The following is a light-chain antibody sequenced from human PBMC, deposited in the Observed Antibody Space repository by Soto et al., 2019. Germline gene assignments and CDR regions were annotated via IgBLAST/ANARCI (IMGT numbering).Light chain of an antibody. CDR3: QQYCNFPLWP. Sequence: ETVMTHSPATLNVSPGDTATLSCRARQSLSGNLAWYQQKPGQAPRLLTFRASTRATGVPARFSGRGSGTDFTLTISGLQPAEFAVDYCQQYCNFPLWPFGQGA. V-gene: IGKV3-15*01. CDR2: RAS. J-gene: IGKJ1*01. CDR1: QSLSGN.